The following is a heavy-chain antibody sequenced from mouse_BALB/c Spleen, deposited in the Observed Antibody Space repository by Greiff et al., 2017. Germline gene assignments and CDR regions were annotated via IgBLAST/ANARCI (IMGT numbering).Heavy chain of an antibody. Sequence: EVQLVESGAELVKPGASVKLSCTASGFNIKDTYMHWVKQRPEQGLEWIGRIDPANGNTKYDPKFQGKATITADTSSNTAYLQLSSLTSEDTAVYYCAANWDYYAMDYWGQGTSVTVSS. CDR2: IDPANGNT. D-gene: IGHD4-1*02. J-gene: IGHJ4*01. CDR3: AANWDYYAMDY. CDR1: GFNIKDTY. V-gene: IGHV14-3*02.